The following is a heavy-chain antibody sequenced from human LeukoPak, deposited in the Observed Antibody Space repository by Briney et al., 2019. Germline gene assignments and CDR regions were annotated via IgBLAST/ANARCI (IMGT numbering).Heavy chain of an antibody. Sequence: GGSLRLSCAASGFTFSSYAMSWVHQAPGKGLEWVSAISGSGGSTYYADSVKGRFTISRDNSKNTLYLQMNSLRAEDTAVYYCANDPTYYDILTGYYRAEFDYWGQGTLVTVSS. D-gene: IGHD3-9*01. J-gene: IGHJ4*02. CDR1: GFTFSSYA. V-gene: IGHV3-23*01. CDR3: ANDPTYYDILTGYYRAEFDY. CDR2: ISGSGGST.